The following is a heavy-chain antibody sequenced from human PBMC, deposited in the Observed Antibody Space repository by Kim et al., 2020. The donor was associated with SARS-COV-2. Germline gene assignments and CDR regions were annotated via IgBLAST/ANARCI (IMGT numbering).Heavy chain of an antibody. Sequence: GGSLRLSCAASGFTFSSYSMNWVRQAPGKGLEWVSYISSSSTITYADSVKGRFTISRDNAKNSLYLQMNRLRDEDAAVYYCAGVLGYYDSSGYDAFISGAKRQWSPSLQ. J-gene: IGHJ3*02. D-gene: IGHD3-22*01. CDR3: AGVLGYYDSSGYDAFIS. CDR1: GFTFSSYS. CDR2: ISSSSTI. V-gene: IGHV3-48*02.